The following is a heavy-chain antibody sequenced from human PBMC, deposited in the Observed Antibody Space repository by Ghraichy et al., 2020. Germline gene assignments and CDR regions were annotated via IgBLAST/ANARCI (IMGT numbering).Heavy chain of an antibody. J-gene: IGHJ4*02. CDR2: IYYRGNT. V-gene: IGHV4-59*05. CDR3: ARRAYCSNGVCYTYYFDT. Sequence: SETLSLTCTVSGGSISSSYWSWIRQPAGKGLEWIASIYYRGNTYYNPSLKSRVTISVDTSKNQFSLKLNSVTAADTAVYYCARRAYCSNGVCYTYYFDTWGQGTLVTVSS. CDR1: GGSISSSY. D-gene: IGHD2-8*01.